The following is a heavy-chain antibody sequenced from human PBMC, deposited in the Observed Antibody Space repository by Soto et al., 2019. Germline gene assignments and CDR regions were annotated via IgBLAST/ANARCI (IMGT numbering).Heavy chain of an antibody. Sequence: QVQLVQSGAEVKKPGASVKVSCKASGYTFTSYAMHWVRQAPGQRLEWMGWINAGNGNTKYSQKFQGRVIITRDTSSSPAYMELSSLRSEDKAVYYCARYRSGRLFDYWGQGTLVTVSS. CDR3: ARYRSGRLFDY. D-gene: IGHD6-19*01. CDR2: INAGNGNT. V-gene: IGHV1-3*01. CDR1: GYTFTSYA. J-gene: IGHJ4*02.